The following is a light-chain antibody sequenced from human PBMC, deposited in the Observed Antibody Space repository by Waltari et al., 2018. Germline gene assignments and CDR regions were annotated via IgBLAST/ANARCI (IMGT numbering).Light chain of an antibody. CDR3: GTWDSSLSAVV. Sequence: QSVLTQPPSVSAAPGQKVTISCSGSRSNIGTNYISWYQHLPGTAPKLLIYDNNKRPSGIPDRFSGSKSGTSATLGVTGLQTGDEADYYCGTWDSSLSAVVFGGGTKLTVL. CDR2: DNN. CDR1: RSNIGTNY. J-gene: IGLJ2*01. V-gene: IGLV1-51*01.